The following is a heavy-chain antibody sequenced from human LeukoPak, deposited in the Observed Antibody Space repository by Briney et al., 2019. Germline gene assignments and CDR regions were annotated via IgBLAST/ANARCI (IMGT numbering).Heavy chain of an antibody. CDR2: IYYSGST. V-gene: IGHV4-31*03. D-gene: IGHD1-26*01. J-gene: IGHJ4*02. CDR1: GGSISSGGYY. CDR3: ARSWAGMYYPFYYFDY. Sequence: SQTLSLTCTVSGGSISSGGYYWSWIRQHPGKGLEWIGYIYYSGSTYYNPSLKSRVTISVDTSKNQFSLKLSSVTAADTAVYYCARSWAGMYYPFYYFDYWGQGALVTVSP.